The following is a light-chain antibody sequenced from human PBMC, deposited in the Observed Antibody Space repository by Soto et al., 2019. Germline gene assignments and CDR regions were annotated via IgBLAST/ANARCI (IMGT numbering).Light chain of an antibody. CDR3: QEVHSYPIT. CDR2: HAS. J-gene: IGKJ5*01. V-gene: IGKV1-5*01. CDR1: QSISNW. Sequence: IQMTQSPSTLPASVGDRVTITCRASQSISNWWAWYQQKPGTAPKVLIYHASNLQSGVPSRFSGSGSGTEFTLTISSLQPDDFATYYCQEVHSYPITFGQVSRLEVK.